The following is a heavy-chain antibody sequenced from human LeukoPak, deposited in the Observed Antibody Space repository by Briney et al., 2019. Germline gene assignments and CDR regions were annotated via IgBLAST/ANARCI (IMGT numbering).Heavy chain of an antibody. V-gene: IGHV3-66*04. CDR3: ASQKYSYGFVPEYFQH. CDR2: IYSGGST. D-gene: IGHD5-18*01. J-gene: IGHJ1*01. CDR1: GFTVSSNY. Sequence: GGSLRLSCGASGFTVSSNYMSWVRQAPGKGLEWVSVIYSGGSTYYAGSVKGRFTISRDNSKNTLYLQMNSLRAEDTAVYYCASQKYSYGFVPEYFQHWGQGTLVTVSS.